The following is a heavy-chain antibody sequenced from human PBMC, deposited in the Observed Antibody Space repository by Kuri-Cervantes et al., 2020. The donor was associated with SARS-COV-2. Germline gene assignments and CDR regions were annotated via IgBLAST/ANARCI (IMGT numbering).Heavy chain of an antibody. Sequence: SETLSLTCTVSGGSISSSSYYWGWIRQPPGKGLEWIGSIYYSGSTYYNPSLKSRVTISVDTSKNQFSLKLSSVTAADTAVYYCARGPLYYYGSGSFKASLDYSYYGMNVWARGPS. CDR1: GGSISSSSYY. V-gene: IGHV4-39*01. CDR2: IYYSGST. CDR3: ARGPLYYYGSGSFKASLDYSYYGMNV. J-gene: IGHJ6*02. D-gene: IGHD3-10*01.